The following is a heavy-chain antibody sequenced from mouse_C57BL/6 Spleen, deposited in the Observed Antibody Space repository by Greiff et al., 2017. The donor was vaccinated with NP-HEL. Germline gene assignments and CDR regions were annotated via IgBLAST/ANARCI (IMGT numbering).Heavy chain of an antibody. Sequence: QVQLQQPGTELVKPGASVKLSCKASGYTFTSYWMHWVKQRPGQGLEWIGNINPSNGGTNYNEKFKGKATLTVDKSSSTAYMQLSSLTSEDSAVLFCASEGGVRGAGFAYWGQGTLVTVSA. J-gene: IGHJ3*01. CDR3: ASEGGVRGAGFAY. D-gene: IGHD3-2*02. V-gene: IGHV1-53*01. CDR2: INPSNGGT. CDR1: GYTFTSYW.